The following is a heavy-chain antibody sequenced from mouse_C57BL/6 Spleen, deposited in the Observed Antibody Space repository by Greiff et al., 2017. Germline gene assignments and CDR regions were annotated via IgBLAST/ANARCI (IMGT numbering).Heavy chain of an antibody. CDR1: GFTFTDYY. CDR2: IRNKANGYTT. CDR3: ARYIIYYARGAMDY. V-gene: IGHV7-3*01. J-gene: IGHJ4*01. D-gene: IGHD2-1*01. Sequence: EVKLMESGGGLVQPGGSLSLSCAASGFTFTDYYMSWVRQPPGKALEWLGFIRNKANGYTTEYSASVKGRFTISRDNSQSILYLQMNALRAEDSATYYCARYIIYYARGAMDYWGQGTSVTVSS.